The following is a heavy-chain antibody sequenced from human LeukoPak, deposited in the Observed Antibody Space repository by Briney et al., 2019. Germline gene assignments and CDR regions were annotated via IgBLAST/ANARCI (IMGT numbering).Heavy chain of an antibody. V-gene: IGHV4-59*01. J-gene: IGHJ4*02. CDR2: IYYSGST. CDR1: GGSISSYY. Sequence: PSETLSLTCTVSGGSISSYYWSWIRQPPGKGLEWIGYIYYSGSTNYNPSLKGRVTISVDTSKNQFSLKLSSVTAADTAVYYCARFLSIAARFDYWGQGTLVTVSS. D-gene: IGHD6-6*01. CDR3: ARFLSIAARFDY.